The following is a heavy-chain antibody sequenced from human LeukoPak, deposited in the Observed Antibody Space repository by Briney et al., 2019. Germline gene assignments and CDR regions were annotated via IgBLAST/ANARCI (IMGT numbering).Heavy chain of an antibody. V-gene: IGHV4-38-2*01. D-gene: IGHD3-9*01. J-gene: IGHJ4*02. Sequence: PSETLSLTCAVSGYSISSGYYWGWIRQPPGKGLEWIGSIYHSGSTYYNPSLKSRVTISVDTSKNQFSLKLSSVTAAYTAVYYCASLLRYEYYFDYWGQGTLVTVSS. CDR3: ASLLRYEYYFDY. CDR1: GYSISSGYY. CDR2: IYHSGST.